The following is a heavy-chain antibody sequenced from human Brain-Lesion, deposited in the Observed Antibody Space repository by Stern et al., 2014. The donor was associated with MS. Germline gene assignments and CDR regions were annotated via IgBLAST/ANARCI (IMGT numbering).Heavy chain of an antibody. V-gene: IGHV4-39*01. CDR3: AGEEDIRYCSGGSCTGNWFDP. D-gene: IGHD2-15*01. Sequence: QMQLVQSGPGLVKPSETLSLTCTVAGGSVSSTSYAWAWIRQPPGKGLEWIGTIYYSGNTYYSPSLKSRPTISLDTSKNQFFLQRRSVTAADTAVYYCAGEEDIRYCSGGSCTGNWFDPWGQGTLVTVSS. J-gene: IGHJ5*02. CDR1: GGSVSSTSYA. CDR2: IYYSGNT.